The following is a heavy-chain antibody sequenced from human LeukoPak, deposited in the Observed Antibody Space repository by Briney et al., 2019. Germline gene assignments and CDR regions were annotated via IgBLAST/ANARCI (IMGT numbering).Heavy chain of an antibody. J-gene: IGHJ3*02. CDR3: ARDRLIYYYDSSGYYFDAFDI. Sequence: PGGSLRLSCAASGFTFSSYAMHWVRQAPGKGLEWVAVISYDGSNKYYADSVKGRFTISRDNSKNTLYLQMNSLRAEDTAVYYCARDRLIYYYDSSGYYFDAFDIWGQGTMVTVSS. CDR1: GFTFSSYA. D-gene: IGHD3-22*01. CDR2: ISYDGSNK. V-gene: IGHV3-30-3*01.